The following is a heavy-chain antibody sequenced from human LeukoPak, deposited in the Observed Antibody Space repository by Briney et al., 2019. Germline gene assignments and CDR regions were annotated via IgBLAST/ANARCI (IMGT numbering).Heavy chain of an antibody. CDR3: AKDRVGATLYFDF. J-gene: IGHJ4*02. D-gene: IGHD1-26*01. Sequence: GGTLRLSCAASGFPFSNYGMSWVRQAPGKGLEWVSAISGSGDTTYFADSVKGRFTISRDNSKNTLYLQMNSLRAEDTAVYYCAKDRVGATLYFDFWGQGTLLTVSS. CDR2: ISGSGDTT. CDR1: GFPFSNYG. V-gene: IGHV3-23*01.